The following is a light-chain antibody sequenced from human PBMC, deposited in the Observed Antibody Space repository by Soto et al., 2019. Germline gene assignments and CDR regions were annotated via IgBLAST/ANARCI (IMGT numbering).Light chain of an antibody. CDR2: GAS. J-gene: IGKJ1*01. V-gene: IGKV3-20*01. Sequence: EIVLTQSPGTLSLSPGERVTLSCRASQILSSSYLPWYQQKPGRAPRLLISGASSRAAGVADRFSGSGSGKDFTLTISRLEPEDLAVYYCHQYGMSPRTFGQGTKVAI. CDR1: QILSSSY. CDR3: HQYGMSPRT.